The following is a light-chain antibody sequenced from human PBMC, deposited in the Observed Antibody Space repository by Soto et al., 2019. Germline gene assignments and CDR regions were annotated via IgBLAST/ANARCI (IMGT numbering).Light chain of an antibody. V-gene: IGKV1-33*01. J-gene: IGKJ5*01. CDR3: QHYDNLPSVT. Sequence: DIQMTQSPSSLSVSVGDRVTITCQASQDIGKNLNWYQQKPGKAPKLLIYDASNLETGVPSRFSGSGSGTDFTFTISRLKTEDIATYYCQHYDNLPSVTFGQGTRLEIK. CDR2: DAS. CDR1: QDIGKN.